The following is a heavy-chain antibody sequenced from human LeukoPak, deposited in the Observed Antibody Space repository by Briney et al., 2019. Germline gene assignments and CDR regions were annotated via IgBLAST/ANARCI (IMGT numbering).Heavy chain of an antibody. CDR2: IYTSGST. V-gene: IGHV4-4*07. J-gene: IGHJ5*02. CDR3: ARAPVYCSSTSCYHNWFDP. D-gene: IGHD2-2*01. CDR1: GGSISSYY. Sequence: SETLSLTCTVSGGSISSYYWSWIRQPAGKGLEWIGRIYTSGSTNYNPSLKSRVTMSVDTSKNQFSLKLSSVTAADTAVYYRARAPVYCSSTSCYHNWFDPWGQGTLVTVSS.